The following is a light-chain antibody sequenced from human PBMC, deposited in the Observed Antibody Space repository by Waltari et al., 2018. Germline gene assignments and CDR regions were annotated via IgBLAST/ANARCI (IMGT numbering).Light chain of an antibody. CDR2: AGS. J-gene: IGKJ4*01. CDR3: LQYGGFPAFPAT. Sequence: EIVLTQSPGTLSLSPGERATLSCRASQSCKSDCLVWYQQKRGQAPRLVIYAGSTRATGTPDRFSGSGSGTDFTLSISRLEPEDFAVYYCLQYGGFPAFPATFGGGTNVEIK. V-gene: IGKV3-20*01. CDR1: QSCKSDC.